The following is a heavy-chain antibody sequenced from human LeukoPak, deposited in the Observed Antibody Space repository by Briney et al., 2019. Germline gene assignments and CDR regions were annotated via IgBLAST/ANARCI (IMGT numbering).Heavy chain of an antibody. CDR1: GYAFTGYY. J-gene: IGHJ1*01. D-gene: IGHD2-2*01. CDR3: ARVFGWSSTSQSRTFRAEYFQH. CDR2: INPNSGGT. Sequence: ASVKVSCKASGYAFTGYYMHWVRQAPGQGLEWMGWINPNSGGTNYAQKFQGRVTMTRDTSISTAYMELSRLRSDDTAVYYCARVFGWSSTSQSRTFRAEYFQHWGQGTLGTVSS. V-gene: IGHV1-2*02.